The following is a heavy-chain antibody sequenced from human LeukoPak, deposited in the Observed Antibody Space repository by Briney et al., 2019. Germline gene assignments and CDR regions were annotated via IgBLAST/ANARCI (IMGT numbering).Heavy chain of an antibody. V-gene: IGHV3-23*01. J-gene: IGHJ4*02. CDR3: ATGSARGCGKPFDS. D-gene: IGHD6-19*01. Sequence: GGSLRLSCAASGFTFSSYGMSWVRQAPGKGLEWVSAISGSGGSTYYADSVKGRFTISRDNSKNTLYLQMNSLRAEDTAVYYCATGSARGCGKPFDSWGQGTLVTVSS. CDR2: ISGSGGST. CDR1: GFTFSSYG.